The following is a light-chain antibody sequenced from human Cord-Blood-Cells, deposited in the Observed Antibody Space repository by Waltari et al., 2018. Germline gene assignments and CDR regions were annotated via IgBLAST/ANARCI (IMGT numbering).Light chain of an antibody. CDR3: QQYGSSPWT. CDR1: QSVSSIY. V-gene: IGKV3-20*01. Sequence: EIVLQQSPGTLSLTPGERDTLACRASQSVSSIYLAWYQQKPGQAPRLLIYGASSRATGIPDRFSGSGSGTDFTLTISRLEPEDLAVYYCQQYGSSPWTFGQGTKVEIK. CDR2: GAS. J-gene: IGKJ1*01.